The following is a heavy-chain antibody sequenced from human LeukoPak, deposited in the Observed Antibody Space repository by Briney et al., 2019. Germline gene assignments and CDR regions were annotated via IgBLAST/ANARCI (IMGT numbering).Heavy chain of an antibody. V-gene: IGHV6-1*01. CDR2: TYYRSKWYN. CDR1: GDSVSSNSAA. Sequence: SQTLSLTCAISGDSVSSNSAAWSWIRQSPSRGLEWLGRTYYRSKWYNDYAVSVKSRMTINPDTSKNQFSLQLNSVTPEDTAAYYCARVVAGLGYFDYWGQGTLVTVSS. D-gene: IGHD3/OR15-3a*01. J-gene: IGHJ4*02. CDR3: ARVVAGLGYFDY.